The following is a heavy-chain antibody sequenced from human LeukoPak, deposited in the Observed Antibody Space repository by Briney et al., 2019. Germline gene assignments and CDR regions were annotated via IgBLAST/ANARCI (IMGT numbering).Heavy chain of an antibody. Sequence: GGSLRLSCAASGFTFSSYAMRWVRQAPGKGLEWVSAISGSGGSTYYADSVKGRFTISRDNSKNTLYLQMNSLRAEDTAVYYCARGGGMATIIEFDYWGQGTLVTVSS. J-gene: IGHJ4*02. V-gene: IGHV3-23*01. CDR1: GFTFSSYA. CDR3: ARGGGMATIIEFDY. CDR2: ISGSGGST. D-gene: IGHD5-24*01.